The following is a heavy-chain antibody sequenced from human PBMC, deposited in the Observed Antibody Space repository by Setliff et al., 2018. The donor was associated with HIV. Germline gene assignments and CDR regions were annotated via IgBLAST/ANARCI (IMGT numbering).Heavy chain of an antibody. Sequence: PGGSLRLSCAASGFTFSNAWMHWVRQAPGKGLEWVGRIKTKADGGTTDYAAPVKGRFTISRDDSKDTLYLQMNSLKAEDTAMYYCVTFYGGASWGQGTLVTVS. D-gene: IGHD3-10*01. CDR1: GFTFSNAW. V-gene: IGHV3-15*07. J-gene: IGHJ5*02. CDR3: VTFYGGAS. CDR2: IKTKADGGTT.